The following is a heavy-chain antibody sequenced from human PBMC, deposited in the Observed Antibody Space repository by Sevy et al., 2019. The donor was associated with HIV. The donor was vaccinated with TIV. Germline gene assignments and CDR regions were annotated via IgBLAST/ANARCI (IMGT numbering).Heavy chain of an antibody. J-gene: IGHJ4*02. CDR1: GYMFTGYY. D-gene: IGHD3-10*01. CDR3: TGSVYGSGTYLNDY. CDR2: IIPSSGDT. V-gene: IGHV1-2*02. Sequence: ASVKVSCKASGYMFTGYYIHWVRQAPGRGLEWMGWIIPSSGDTNYGQRFLGRVTMTRDTSINIAYMELNSLTSDDTAVYYCTGSVYGSGTYLNDYWGQGTLVTVSS.